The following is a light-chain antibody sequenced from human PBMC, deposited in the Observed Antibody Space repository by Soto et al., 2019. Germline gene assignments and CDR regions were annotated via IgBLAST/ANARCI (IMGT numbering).Light chain of an antibody. J-gene: IGKJ1*01. Sequence: EVVMTQSPGTLSVSPGGRATLSCRASQSISSNLAWYQQKLGQAPRLLIYRASTRATGIPARFSGSGSGTEFTLTISSLQSEDFALYYCHQYENWPQTFGQGTKVDIK. CDR2: RAS. CDR1: QSISSN. CDR3: HQYENWPQT. V-gene: IGKV3-15*01.